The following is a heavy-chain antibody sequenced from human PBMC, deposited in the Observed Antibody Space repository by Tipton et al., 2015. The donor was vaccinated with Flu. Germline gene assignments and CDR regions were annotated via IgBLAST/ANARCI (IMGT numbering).Heavy chain of an antibody. Sequence: SLRLSCAASGFTFSSYDMHWVRQATGKGLEWVSAIGTAGDTYYPGSVKGRFTISRENAKNSLYLQMNSLRAGDTAVYYCARGGYSYGHYGMDVWGQGTTVTVSS. V-gene: IGHV3-13*01. D-gene: IGHD5-18*01. CDR1: GFTFSSYD. J-gene: IGHJ6*02. CDR2: IGTAGDT. CDR3: ARGGYSYGHYGMDV.